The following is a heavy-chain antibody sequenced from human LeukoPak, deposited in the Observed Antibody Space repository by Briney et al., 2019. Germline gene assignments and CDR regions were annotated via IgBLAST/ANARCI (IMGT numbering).Heavy chain of an antibody. Sequence: SETLSLTCTVSGGSISSYYWSWIRQPPGKGLEWIGYIYYSGSTNYNPSLKSRVTISVDTSKNQFSLKLSSVTAADTALYYCARAYYYGSGSYYPYFDYWGQGTLVTVSS. CDR1: GGSISSYY. CDR2: IYYSGST. CDR3: ARAYYYGSGSYYPYFDY. J-gene: IGHJ4*02. D-gene: IGHD3-10*01. V-gene: IGHV4-59*01.